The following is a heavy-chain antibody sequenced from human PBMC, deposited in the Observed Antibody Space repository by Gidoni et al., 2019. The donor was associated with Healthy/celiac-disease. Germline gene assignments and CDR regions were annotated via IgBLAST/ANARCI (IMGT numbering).Heavy chain of an antibody. CDR1: GGSFSGYY. V-gene: IGHV4-34*01. J-gene: IGHJ4*02. D-gene: IGHD4-17*01. CDR3: ARVAAHYGDSLDY. Sequence: QVQLQHWGAGLLKPSETLSLTCAVHGGSFSGYYWSWIRPPPGKGLEWIGEINHSGSTNYNPSLKSRVTISVDTSKNQFSLKLSSVTAADTAVYYCARVAAHYGDSLDYWGQGTLVTVSS. CDR2: INHSGST.